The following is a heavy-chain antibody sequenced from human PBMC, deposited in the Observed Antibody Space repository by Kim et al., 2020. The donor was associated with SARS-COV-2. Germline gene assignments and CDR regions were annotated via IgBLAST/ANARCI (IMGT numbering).Heavy chain of an antibody. V-gene: IGHV3-33*06. D-gene: IGHD3-22*01. CDR3: AKDYVRGDSSGYYPDY. Sequence: GGSLRLSCAAYGFTFSSYGMHWVRQAPGKGLEWVAVIWYDGSNKYYADSVKGRFTISRDNSKNTLYLQMNSLRAEDTAVYYCAKDYVRGDSSGYYPDYWGQGTLVTVSS. CDR2: IWYDGSNK. J-gene: IGHJ4*02. CDR1: GFTFSSYG.